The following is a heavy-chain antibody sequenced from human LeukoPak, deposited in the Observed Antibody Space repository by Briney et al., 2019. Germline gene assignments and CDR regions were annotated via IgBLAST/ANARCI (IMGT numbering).Heavy chain of an antibody. Sequence: KPGESLKISCRGSGYSFTSYWIAWVRQMPGKGLELMGIIYPGDSDTRYSPSFQGQVTISADKSISTAYLQWSSLEASDTAMYYCARQGSTSSWYKFDYWGQGTLVTVSS. J-gene: IGHJ4*02. CDR2: IYPGDSDT. D-gene: IGHD6-13*01. V-gene: IGHV5-51*01. CDR1: GYSFTSYW. CDR3: ARQGSTSSWYKFDY.